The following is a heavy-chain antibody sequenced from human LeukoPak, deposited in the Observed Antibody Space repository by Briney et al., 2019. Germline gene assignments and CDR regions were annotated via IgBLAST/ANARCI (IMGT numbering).Heavy chain of an antibody. J-gene: IGHJ6*03. CDR2: IYTSGST. V-gene: IGHV4-4*07. CDR1: GGSISSYY. Sequence: SETLSLTCTVSGGSISSYYWSWIRQPAGKGLEWIGRIYTSGSTNYNPSLKSRVTMSVDTSKNQSSLKLSSVTAADTAVYYCARLNTGYSSSWDSYYYYYMDVWGKGTTVTVSS. D-gene: IGHD6-13*01. CDR3: ARLNTGYSSSWDSYYYYYMDV.